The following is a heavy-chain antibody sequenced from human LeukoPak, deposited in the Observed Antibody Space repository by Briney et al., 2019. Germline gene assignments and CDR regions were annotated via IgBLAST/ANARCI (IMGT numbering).Heavy chain of an antibody. V-gene: IGHV3-48*01. D-gene: IGHD3-3*01. Sequence: RGSLRLSCAASGFTFDDYAMHWVRQAPGKGLGWVSYISSSSSTIYYADSVKGRFTISRDNAKNSLYLQMNSLRAEDTAVYYCATLPYDFSLLDYWGQGTLVTVSS. J-gene: IGHJ4*02. CDR2: ISSSSSTI. CDR3: ATLPYDFSLLDY. CDR1: GFTFDDYA.